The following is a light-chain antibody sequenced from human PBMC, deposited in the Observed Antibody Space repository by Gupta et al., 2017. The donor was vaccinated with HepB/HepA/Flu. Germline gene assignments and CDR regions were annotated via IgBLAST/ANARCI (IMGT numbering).Light chain of an antibody. J-gene: IGLJ1*01. Sequence: SALTQPASVSGSPGPSITISCTGTSSDIGGYNYVSWYQQHPAKAPKLMIYDVSNRPSGVADRFSGSKSGNTASLTISGLQAEDEDDYYCSAYTGSSTVFGTGTEVTVL. CDR1: SSDIGGYNY. CDR2: DVS. CDR3: SAYTGSSTV. V-gene: IGLV2-14*03.